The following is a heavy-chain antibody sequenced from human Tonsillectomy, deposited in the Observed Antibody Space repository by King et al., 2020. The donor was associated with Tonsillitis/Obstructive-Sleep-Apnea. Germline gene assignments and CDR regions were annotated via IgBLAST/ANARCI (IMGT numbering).Heavy chain of an antibody. V-gene: IGHV3-23*04. CDR3: PKDVQYYDGIMPEYFQH. J-gene: IGHJ1*01. CDR2: IRGSGGSK. D-gene: IGHD3-22*01. CDR1: GFTFTTYA. Sequence: VQLVESGGGLVQPGGSLRLSCAASGFTFTTYAMSWVRQAPGKGLEWVSVIRGSGGSKYYADSVKGRFNISRENSKNKLYLQMNSLRAEDTAVYYCPKDVQYYDGIMPEYFQHWGQGTLVTVPS.